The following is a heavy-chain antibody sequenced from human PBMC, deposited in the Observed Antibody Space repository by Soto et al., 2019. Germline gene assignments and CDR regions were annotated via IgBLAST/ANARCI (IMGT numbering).Heavy chain of an antibody. D-gene: IGHD5-12*01. J-gene: IGHJ4*02. V-gene: IGHV1-69*01. CDR2: IIPIFGRA. Sequence: QVRLVQSGAEVKKPGSSVKVSCKASGGTFSSYAITWVRQAPGQGLEWMGGIIPIFGRANYAQKFQGRVTITADESTSTAYMELSSLTSEDTAVYYCARGGYDYYSRGSDYWGQGTLITVSS. CDR1: GGTFSSYA. CDR3: ARGGYDYYSRGSDY.